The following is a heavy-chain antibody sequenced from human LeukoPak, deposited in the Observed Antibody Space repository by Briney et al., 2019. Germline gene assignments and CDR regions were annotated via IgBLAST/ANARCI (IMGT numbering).Heavy chain of an antibody. J-gene: IGHJ4*02. CDR3: ARDPDEWEIPSNH. CDR2: INQDGREE. V-gene: IGHV3-7*01. CDR1: GFTFSTSW. D-gene: IGHD1-26*01. Sequence: GGSLRLSCVASGFTFSTSWMLWVRQAPGKGLEGVANINQDGREEKYADSVKGRFTIFRDNTRNSVYLQMNRLRVDDTAVYYCARDPDEWEIPSNHWGQGTLVSVSS.